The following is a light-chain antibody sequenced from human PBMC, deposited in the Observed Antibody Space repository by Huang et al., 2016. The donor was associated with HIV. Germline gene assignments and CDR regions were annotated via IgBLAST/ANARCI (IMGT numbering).Light chain of an antibody. Sequence: EIVMKQSPATLSVSPGERATLSCRASQSVGTNLAWYQQKPGQSPRLLIYGASTRATGIPVRFSGSGSGTEFTLTISSLQSEDFAIYYCQQYYNWPPGYTFGQGTKLGIK. V-gene: IGKV3-15*01. CDR3: QQYYNWPPGYT. J-gene: IGKJ2*01. CDR1: QSVGTN. CDR2: GAS.